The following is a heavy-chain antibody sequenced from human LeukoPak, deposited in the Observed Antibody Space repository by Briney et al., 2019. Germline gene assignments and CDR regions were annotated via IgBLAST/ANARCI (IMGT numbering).Heavy chain of an antibody. J-gene: IGHJ3*02. CDR2: FYYIGST. CDR3: ARRDAFDI. V-gene: IGHV4-59*01. CDR1: GGSITSYY. Sequence: SSETLSLTCSVSGGSITSYYWFWIRQPPGEGLGWIGYFYYIGSTIYNPSLKSRVTISVDTSNNQCSLKLSSVTAADTAVYYCARRDAFDIWGQGTMVTVSS.